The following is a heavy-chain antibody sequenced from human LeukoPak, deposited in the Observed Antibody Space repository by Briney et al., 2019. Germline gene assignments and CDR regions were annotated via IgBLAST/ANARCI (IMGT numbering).Heavy chain of an antibody. CDR2: ISSSSSTI. D-gene: IGHD1-7*01. V-gene: IGHV3-48*04. J-gene: IGHJ6*03. CDR1: GFTFSSYS. Sequence: GGSLRLSCAASGFTFSSYSMNWVRQAPGKGLEWVSYISSSSSTIYYADSVKGRFTISRDNAKNSLYLQMNSLRVEDTAVYYCARDHPYKLELDGHYYYYYMDVWGKGTTVTVSS. CDR3: ARDHPYKLELDGHYYYYYMDV.